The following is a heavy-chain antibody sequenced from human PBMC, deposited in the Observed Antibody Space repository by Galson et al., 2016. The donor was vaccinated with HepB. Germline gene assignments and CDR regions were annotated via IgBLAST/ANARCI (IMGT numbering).Heavy chain of an antibody. V-gene: IGHV3-30-3*02. Sequence: SLRLSCAASGFSFSSYAMHWVRQAPGKGLEWVAVIVNDGSDKYYADSMKGRFTISRDNSKNTVTLQMNSLRAEDTAVYYCAKPYEYLNYYFYYMEVWGKGTTVTVSS. D-gene: IGHD3-16*01. CDR2: IVNDGSDK. CDR1: GFSFSSYA. CDR3: AKPYEYLNYYFYYMEV. J-gene: IGHJ6*03.